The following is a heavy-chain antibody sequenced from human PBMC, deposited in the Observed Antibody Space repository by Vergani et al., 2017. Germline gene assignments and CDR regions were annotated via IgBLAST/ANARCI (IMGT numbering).Heavy chain of an antibody. J-gene: IGHJ6*02. V-gene: IGHV4-38-2*01. D-gene: IGHD3-10*01. Sequence: QVQLHESGPGLVKPSETLTLTFDVSDSSIMTNPYWGWFRQSPGKGLEWIGCIHHSGDTHYNSSLKSRVSISIVSSSKFSLCLTSVTAADTAIYYCARHRGSGGFFPSSYFFGMDVCVHGTTVTVSS. CDR2: IHHSGDT. CDR3: ARHRGSGGFFPSSYFFGMDV. CDR1: DSSIMTNPY.